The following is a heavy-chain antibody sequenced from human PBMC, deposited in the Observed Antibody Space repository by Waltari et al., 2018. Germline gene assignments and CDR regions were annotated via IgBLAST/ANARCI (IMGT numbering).Heavy chain of an antibody. V-gene: IGHV1-2*02. CDR1: GYTFACSE. CDR2: DNPNSGST. J-gene: IGHJ6*02. D-gene: IGHD1-1*01. Sequence: QVALVQCRPQVKYPGPALSVVGNSVGYTFACSESPQCRGGRGLGPGERRQWLVWDNPNSGSTNYKQKFKGRVTITIDTSNNKAYMELSSVTSDDTAVYYCASSHSECNDYGFDVWGQGTTVTVSS. CDR3: ASSHSECNDYGFDV.